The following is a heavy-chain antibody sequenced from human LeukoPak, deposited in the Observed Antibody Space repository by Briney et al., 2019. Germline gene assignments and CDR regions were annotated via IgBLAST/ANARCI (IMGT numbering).Heavy chain of an antibody. D-gene: IGHD3-10*01. J-gene: IGHJ3*02. V-gene: IGHV3-48*01. CDR1: GFTFSSYT. Sequence: GGSLRLSCAASGFTFSSYTMNWVRQAPGKGLEWVSYISGSSSTIYYADSVKGRFTISRDNSKNTLYLQMNSLRAEDTAVYYCARDLRFGESRGAFDIWGQGTMVTVSS. CDR2: ISGSSSTI. CDR3: ARDLRFGESRGAFDI.